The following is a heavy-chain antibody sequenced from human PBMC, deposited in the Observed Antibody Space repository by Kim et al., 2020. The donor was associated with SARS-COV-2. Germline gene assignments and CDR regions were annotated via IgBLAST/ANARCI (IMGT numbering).Heavy chain of an antibody. D-gene: IGHD6-19*01. J-gene: IGHJ6*02. V-gene: IGHV1-2*02. CDR1: GYIFSTYY. CDR2: INPNTGGT. CDR3: ARDLSAQWPTSDPGQRHYGMAV. Sequence: ASVKVSCKSSGYIFSTYYIYWMRQAPGQRLEWMGWINPNTGGTKFAQKFQGRVTLSRDMSIDTVYLELSGLRSDDTAMYYCARDLSAQWPTSDPGQRHYGMAVWGQGTTVIVSS.